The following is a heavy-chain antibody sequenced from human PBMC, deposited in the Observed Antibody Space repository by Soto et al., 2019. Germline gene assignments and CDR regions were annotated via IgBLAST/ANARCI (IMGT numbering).Heavy chain of an antibody. J-gene: IGHJ6*02. Sequence: QLQLQESGPGLVKPSETLSLTCTVSGGSISSSSYYWGWIRQPPGKGLEWIGSIFYTGSTYYNPSLKSRLTISVDTSKKQFSLRLSSVTAADTAIYYCARHVILWFRELDVWGQGTTVTVSS. CDR3: ARHVILWFRELDV. V-gene: IGHV4-39*01. CDR1: GGSISSSSYY. D-gene: IGHD3-10*01. CDR2: IFYTGST.